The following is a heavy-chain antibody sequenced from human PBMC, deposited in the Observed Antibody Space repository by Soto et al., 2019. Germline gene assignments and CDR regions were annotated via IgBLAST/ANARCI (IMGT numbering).Heavy chain of an antibody. Sequence: EVQLLESGGNLVQPGGSLRLSCVASGFTFSNYVMSWVRQAPGKGLEWVSGISDSGATTYSADFVKGRFTISRDNSKNTLYPQMNSLRVEDTAVYYCAKGWQVRGGQFDYWGQGTLVSVSS. CDR3: AKGWQVRGGQFDY. J-gene: IGHJ4*02. CDR1: GFTFSNYV. CDR2: ISDSGATT. V-gene: IGHV3-23*01. D-gene: IGHD2-15*01.